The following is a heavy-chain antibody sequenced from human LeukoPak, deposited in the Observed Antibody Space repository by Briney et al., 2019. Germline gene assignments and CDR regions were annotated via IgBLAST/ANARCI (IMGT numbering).Heavy chain of an antibody. D-gene: IGHD2-2*01. CDR1: GGTFSSYT. J-gene: IGHJ3*02. CDR3: ASRRSRRGAFDI. V-gene: IGHV1-69*02. CDR2: IIPILGIA. Sequence: EASVKVSCKASGGTFSSYTISWVRQAPGQGLEWMGRIIPILGIANYAQKFQGRVTITADKPTSTAYMELSGLRSEDTAVYYCASRRSRRGAFDIWGQGTMVTVSS.